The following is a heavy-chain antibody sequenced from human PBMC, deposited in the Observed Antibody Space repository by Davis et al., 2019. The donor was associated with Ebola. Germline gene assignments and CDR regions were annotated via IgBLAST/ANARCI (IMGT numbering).Heavy chain of an antibody. V-gene: IGHV1-18*01. CDR1: GYTFTSYG. CDR2: ISAYNGNT. J-gene: IGHJ6*02. CDR3: ARDDRDCTGGVCYLYYYGMDV. Sequence: ASVKVSCKASGYTFTSYGISWVRQAPGQGLEWMGWISAYNGNTNYAQKFQGRVTITADKSTSTAYMELSSLRSEDTAVYYCARDDRDCTGGVCYLYYYGMDVWGQGTTVTVSS. D-gene: IGHD2-8*02.